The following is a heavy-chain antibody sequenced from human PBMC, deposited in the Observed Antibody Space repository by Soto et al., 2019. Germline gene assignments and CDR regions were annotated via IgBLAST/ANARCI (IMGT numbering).Heavy chain of an antibody. CDR1: GASVSSGSYY. Sequence: QVQLQESGPRLVKPSETLFLTCTVSGASVSSGSYYWSWIRQPPGKGLEWVGYIYYTGGTKYSPSLKNRVSMSADTSKNQFSLKLSSVTAADTAVYYCARDGDGYNYWGQGILVTVSS. CDR2: IYYTGGT. V-gene: IGHV4-61*01. J-gene: IGHJ4*02. CDR3: ARDGDGYNY. D-gene: IGHD5-12*01.